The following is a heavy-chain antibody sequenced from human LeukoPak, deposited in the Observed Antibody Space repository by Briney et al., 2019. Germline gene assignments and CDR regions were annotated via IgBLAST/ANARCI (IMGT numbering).Heavy chain of an antibody. CDR2: INHSGST. J-gene: IGHJ6*03. Sequence: PSETLSLTCAVYGGSFSGYYWSWIRQPPGKGLEWIGEINHSGSTNYNPSLKSRVTISVDTSKNQFSLKLSSVTAADTAVYYCARVAEQLVLYYYYYYMDVWGKGTTVTVSS. CDR3: ARVAEQLVLYYYYYYMDV. CDR1: GGSFSGYY. D-gene: IGHD6-6*01. V-gene: IGHV4-34*01.